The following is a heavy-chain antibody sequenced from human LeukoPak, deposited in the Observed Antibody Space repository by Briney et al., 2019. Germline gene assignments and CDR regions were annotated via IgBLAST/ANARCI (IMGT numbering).Heavy chain of an antibody. V-gene: IGHV1-8*01. CDR3: ARGVPHSSGLLLFGY. CDR1: GYTFTSYD. J-gene: IGHJ4*02. Sequence: GASVKVSCKASGYTFTSYDINRVRQATGQGPEWMGWMNPNSGNTGYAQKFQGRVTMTRNTSISTAYMELSSLRSEDTAVYYCARGVPHSSGLLLFGYWGQGALVTVSS. CDR2: MNPNSGNT. D-gene: IGHD3-22*01.